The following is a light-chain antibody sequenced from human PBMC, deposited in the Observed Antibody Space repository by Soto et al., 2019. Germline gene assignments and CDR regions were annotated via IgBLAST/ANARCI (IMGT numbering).Light chain of an antibody. CDR1: QSVSAR. CDR2: DVF. Sequence: ELVRTQSPDTLSLSPGERATLSCRASQSVSARLAWYKHKPGPPPRLLISDVFNRASGVAERFSGIGSETDFTLIIRRLETEDSALYDGQHYQGGHPIAFCQGTRLEIK. J-gene: IGKJ5*01. V-gene: IGKV3-20*01. CDR3: QHYQGGHPIA.